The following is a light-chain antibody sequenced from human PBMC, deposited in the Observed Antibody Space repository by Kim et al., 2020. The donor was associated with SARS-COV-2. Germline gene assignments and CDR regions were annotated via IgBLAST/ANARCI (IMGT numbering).Light chain of an antibody. CDR3: QQFGRASLS. Sequence: SPGERATLSCRASQSVSSSNLGWYQQKPGQAPRLLVCGASSRATGIPDRFSGSGSGTDFTLTISRLEPEDFAVYYCQQFGRASLSFGGGTKVDIK. V-gene: IGKV3-20*01. CDR2: GAS. CDR1: QSVSSSN. J-gene: IGKJ4*01.